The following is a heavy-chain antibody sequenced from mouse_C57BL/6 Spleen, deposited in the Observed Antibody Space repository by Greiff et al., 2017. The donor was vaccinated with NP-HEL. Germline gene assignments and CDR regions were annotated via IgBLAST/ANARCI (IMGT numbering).Heavy chain of an antibody. J-gene: IGHJ3*01. Sequence: VQLQQSGPELVKPGASVKIPCKASGYTFTDYNMDWVKQSHGKSLEWIGDINPNNGGTIYNQKFKGKATLTVDKSSSTAYMELRSLSSEDTAVYYCARLGLRRPFAYWGQGTLVTVSA. CDR3: ARLGLRRPFAY. V-gene: IGHV1-18*01. D-gene: IGHD2-4*01. CDR1: GYTFTDYN. CDR2: INPNNGGT.